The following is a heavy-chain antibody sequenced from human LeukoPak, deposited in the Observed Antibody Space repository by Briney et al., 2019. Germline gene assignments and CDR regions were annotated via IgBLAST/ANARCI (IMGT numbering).Heavy chain of an antibody. J-gene: IGHJ3*02. V-gene: IGHV3-15*01. Sequence: GSLRLSCAASGFTFSNAWMNWVRQTPGKGLEWVGRIKSKSDGGTTDYAAPVKGRFTISRDDSKNTVYLQMNSLNTEDTAAYYCTTISTPIRGAFDIWGQGTMVTVSS. CDR1: GFTFSNAW. CDR2: IKSKSDGGTT. CDR3: TTISTPIRGAFDI. D-gene: IGHD2-2*01.